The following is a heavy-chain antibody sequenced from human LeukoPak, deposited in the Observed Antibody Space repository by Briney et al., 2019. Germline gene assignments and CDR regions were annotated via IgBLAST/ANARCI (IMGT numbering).Heavy chain of an antibody. CDR3: ATVGGSHSPADY. D-gene: IGHD1-26*01. CDR1: GFTFDDYA. Sequence: GWSLRLSCAASGFTFDDYAMHWVRQAPGKGLEWVSGISWNSGSVGYVDSVKGRFTISRDNAKNSLYLQMNSLRAEDTAVYYCATVGGSHSPADYWGQGTLVTVSS. V-gene: IGHV3-9*01. J-gene: IGHJ4*02. CDR2: ISWNSGSV.